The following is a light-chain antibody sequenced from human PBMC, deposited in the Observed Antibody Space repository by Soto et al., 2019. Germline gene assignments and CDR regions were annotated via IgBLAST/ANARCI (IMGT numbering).Light chain of an antibody. J-gene: IGLJ3*02. V-gene: IGLV1-40*01. CDR2: GNS. CDR3: QSYDTSLSTSGV. CDR1: SSNIGAGYE. Sequence: QSVLTQPPSVSGAPGQRVTISCTGSSSNIGAGYEIHWYQQLPGTAPKLLIYGNSNRPSGVPDRFSGSKSGTSASLAITGLQAEDEADYYCQSYDTSLSTSGVFGGGTKRTVL.